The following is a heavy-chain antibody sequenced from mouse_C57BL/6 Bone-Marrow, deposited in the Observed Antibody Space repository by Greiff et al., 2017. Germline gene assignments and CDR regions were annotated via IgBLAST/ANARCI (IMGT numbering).Heavy chain of an antibody. CDR2: ISSGGSYT. D-gene: IGHD1-1*01. J-gene: IGHJ4*01. Sequence: EVKVVESGGDLVKPGGSLKLSCAASGFTFSSYGMSWVRQTPDKRLEWVATISSGGSYTYYPDSVKGRFTISRDNAKNTLYLQMSSLKSEDTAMYYCARRDYGKDYYAMDYWGQGTSVTGSS. CDR1: GFTFSSYG. V-gene: IGHV5-6*02. CDR3: ARRDYGKDYYAMDY.